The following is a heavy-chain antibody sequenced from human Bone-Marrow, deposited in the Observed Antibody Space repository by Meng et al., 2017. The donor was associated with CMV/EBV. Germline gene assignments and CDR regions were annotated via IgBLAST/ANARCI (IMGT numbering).Heavy chain of an antibody. D-gene: IGHD1-26*01. CDR3: AKDLWAGWANVGATTHPDY. CDR2: IYSGGST. J-gene: IGHJ4*02. Sequence: GESLKISCAASGFTVSSNYMSWVRQAPGKGLEWVSVIYSGGSTYYADSVKGRFTISRDNSKNTLYLQMNSLRVEDTAIYYCAKDLWAGWANVGATTHPDYWGQGTLVTVSS. V-gene: IGHV3-53*01. CDR1: GFTVSSNY.